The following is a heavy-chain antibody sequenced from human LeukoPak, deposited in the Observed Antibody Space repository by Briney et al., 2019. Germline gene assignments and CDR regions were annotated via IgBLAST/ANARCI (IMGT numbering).Heavy chain of an antibody. CDR2: ISYDGSNK. D-gene: IGHD1-26*01. Sequence: GGSLRLSCAASGFTFSSYGMHWVRQAPGKGLEWVAVISYDGSNKYYADSVKGRFTISRDNSKNMLYLQMNSLRAEDTAVYYCAEWELSYWGQGTLVTVSS. J-gene: IGHJ4*02. CDR1: GFTFSSYG. V-gene: IGHV3-30*03. CDR3: AEWELSY.